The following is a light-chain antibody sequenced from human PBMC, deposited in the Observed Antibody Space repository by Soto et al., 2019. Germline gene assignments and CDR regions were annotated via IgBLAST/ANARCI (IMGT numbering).Light chain of an antibody. CDR2: WAS. CDR1: QSVLFTSTKKNY. J-gene: IGKJ2*01. Sequence: DIVMTQSPESLAVSVGETVTIKCKSSQSVLFTSTKKNYLVWYQQKAGQTPRLIMFWASTRESGVPDRFSGKGSGTDFTLSISNLQADDVAVYYCQQQFSLPHTFGQGTKLEIK. CDR3: QQQFSLPHT. V-gene: IGKV4-1*01.